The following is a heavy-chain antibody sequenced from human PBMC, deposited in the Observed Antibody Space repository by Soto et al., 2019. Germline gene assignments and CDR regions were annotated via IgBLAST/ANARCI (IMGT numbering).Heavy chain of an antibody. Sequence: QVQLVQSGSEVKKPGSSVKVSCKASGGTFSSHAISWVRQAPGQGLEWMGCIIPIFGATNYAQKFQGRVTITADESTGTAYLELSSLRSEDTAVYYCAIAPFNDFWSGYYREKYFDYWGRGSLVSVSS. J-gene: IGHJ4*01. CDR2: IIPIFGAT. V-gene: IGHV1-69*12. D-gene: IGHD3-3*01. CDR3: AIAPFNDFWSGYYREKYFDY. CDR1: GGTFSSHA.